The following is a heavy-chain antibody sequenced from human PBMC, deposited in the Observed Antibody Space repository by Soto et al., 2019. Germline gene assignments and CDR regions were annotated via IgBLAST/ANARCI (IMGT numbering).Heavy chain of an antibody. CDR2: INPNSGGT. CDR3: ARSIYSSSPPFDY. D-gene: IGHD6-6*01. Sequence: ASVKVSCKDSGYTFTGYYMHWVRQAPGQGLEWMGWINPNSGGTNYAQKFQGWVTMTRDTSISTAYMELSRLRSDDTAVYYCARSIYSSSPPFDYWGQGTLVTVSS. V-gene: IGHV1-2*04. CDR1: GYTFTGYY. J-gene: IGHJ4*02.